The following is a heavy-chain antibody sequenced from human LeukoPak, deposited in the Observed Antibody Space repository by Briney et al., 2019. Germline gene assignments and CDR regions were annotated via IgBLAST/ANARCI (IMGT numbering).Heavy chain of an antibody. Sequence: GRSLRLSCAASGFTFSSYGMHWVRQAPGKGLEWVSSISSSSSYIYYADSVKGRFTISRDNAKNSLYLQMNSLRAEDTAVYYCARSSHPNDAFDIWGQGTMVTVSS. J-gene: IGHJ3*02. CDR3: ARSSHPNDAFDI. D-gene: IGHD6-19*01. V-gene: IGHV3-21*01. CDR2: ISSSSSYI. CDR1: GFTFSSYG.